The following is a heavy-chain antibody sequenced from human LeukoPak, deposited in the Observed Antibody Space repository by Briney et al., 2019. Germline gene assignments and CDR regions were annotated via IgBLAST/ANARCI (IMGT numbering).Heavy chain of an antibody. J-gene: IGHJ4*02. CDR1: GDSVSSKNAA. V-gene: IGHV6-1*01. D-gene: IGHD2-21*01. Sequence: SRTLSLTCAISGDSVSSKNAAWNWIRQSPSIGLEWLGRTCYRCKWNNDYAVSVRGRITINPDTSKNQFSLLLNSVTPEDTAVYYCARYSGLGVPDYWGQGILVTVSS. CDR3: ARYSGLGVPDY. CDR2: TCYRCKWNN.